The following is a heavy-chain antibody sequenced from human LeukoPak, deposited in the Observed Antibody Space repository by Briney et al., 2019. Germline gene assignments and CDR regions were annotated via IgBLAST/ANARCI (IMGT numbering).Heavy chain of an antibody. Sequence: PSETLSLTCTVSGGSISSGGYYWSWFRQPPGRGLEWIGEINHSGSTNYNPSLKSRITISVDTSNNQFPLKLSPVTAADTAVYYCASSIFGVVTVFDYWGQGTLVTVSS. D-gene: IGHD3-3*01. CDR2: INHSGST. V-gene: IGHV4-39*06. J-gene: IGHJ4*02. CDR3: ASSIFGVVTVFDY. CDR1: GGSISSGGYY.